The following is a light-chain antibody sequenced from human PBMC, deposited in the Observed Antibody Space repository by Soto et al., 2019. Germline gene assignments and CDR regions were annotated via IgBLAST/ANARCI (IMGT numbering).Light chain of an antibody. CDR1: QNIIIN. CDR3: QQNTNWPLT. J-gene: IGKJ4*01. V-gene: IGKV3-15*01. CDR2: GAS. Sequence: DIVMTQSPATLSVSPGERATLSCRASQNIIINLAWYQQKPGQAPRLLIYGASNRATGIPARFSGSGSGTVFTLTISSLQSEDVAVYYCQQNTNWPLTFGGGTKVEI.